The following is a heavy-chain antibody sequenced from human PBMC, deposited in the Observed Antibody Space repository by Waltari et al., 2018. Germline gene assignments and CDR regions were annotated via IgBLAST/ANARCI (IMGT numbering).Heavy chain of an antibody. D-gene: IGHD2-21*02. CDR1: GGSISSSSYY. V-gene: IGHV4-39*07. CDR2: IYYSGST. CDR3: ARGAVVTHDAFDI. Sequence: QLQLQESGPGLVKPSETLSLTCTVSGGSISSSSYYWGWIRQPPGKGLEWIGSIYYSGSTNYNPSLKSRVTISVDTSKNQFSLKLSSVTAADTAVYYCARGAVVTHDAFDIWGQGTMVTVSS. J-gene: IGHJ3*02.